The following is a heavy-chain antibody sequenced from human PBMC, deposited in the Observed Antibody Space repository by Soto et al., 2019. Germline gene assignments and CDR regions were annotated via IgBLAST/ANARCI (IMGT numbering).Heavy chain of an antibody. Sequence: SVKVSCKASGGIFSSYAISWVRQAPGQGLEWMGGIIPIFGTANYAQKFQGRVTIIADKSTSTAYMELSSLRTEDTAVYYCAAPSFFSYKGYFDYWGQGTLVTVSS. V-gene: IGHV1-69*06. CDR3: AAPSFFSYKGYFDY. D-gene: IGHD1-1*01. CDR2: IIPIFGTA. J-gene: IGHJ4*02. CDR1: GGIFSSYA.